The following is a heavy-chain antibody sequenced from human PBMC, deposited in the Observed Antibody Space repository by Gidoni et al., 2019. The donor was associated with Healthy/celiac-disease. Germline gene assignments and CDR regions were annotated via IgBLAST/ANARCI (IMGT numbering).Heavy chain of an antibody. V-gene: IGHV1-18*04. CDR1: GYTFTSYG. CDR3: ARVPYHKSAYQLLSLLLGFDP. J-gene: IGHJ5*02. CDR2: ISAYNGNT. Sequence: QVQLVQSGPEVKKPGASVKVSCKASGYTFTSYGLSSLRQAPGQGLEWMGWISAYNGNTNYAQKLQGRVTMTTDTSTSTAYMELRSLRSDDTAVYYCARVPYHKSAYQLLSLLLGFDPWGQGTLVTVSS. D-gene: IGHD2-2*01.